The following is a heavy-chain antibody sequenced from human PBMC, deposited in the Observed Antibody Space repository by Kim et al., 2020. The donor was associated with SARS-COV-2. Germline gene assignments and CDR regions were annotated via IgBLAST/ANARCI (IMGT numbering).Heavy chain of an antibody. D-gene: IGHD2-21*02. CDR3: AKKGDCEELRDGVDA. J-gene: IGHJ6*02. Sequence: GGSLRLSCAASGFTFSIYGMHWVRQAPGRGLEWVAVISYDGSNEYYADSVKGRFTISRDNSKNTLYLQMNSLRPEDTAVYYCAKKGDCEELRDGVDAWG. V-gene: IGHV3-30*18. CDR1: GFTFSIYG. CDR2: ISYDGSNE.